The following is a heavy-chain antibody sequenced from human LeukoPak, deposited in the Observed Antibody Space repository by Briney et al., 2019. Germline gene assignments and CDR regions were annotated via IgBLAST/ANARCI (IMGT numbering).Heavy chain of an antibody. V-gene: IGHV3-23*01. CDR3: AKVELLLEINVGVSHLDS. CDR1: GFTFSIYG. CDR2: ISDSGGNA. D-gene: IGHD2-15*01. J-gene: IGHJ4*02. Sequence: GGSLRLSGATSGFTFSIYGMSWVRQAPGKGLEWVSAISDSGGNAYYADSVKGRFTISRDNAKNTLYLQMNSLRAEDTAVYYCAKVELLLEINVGVSHLDSWGQGIQVTVSS.